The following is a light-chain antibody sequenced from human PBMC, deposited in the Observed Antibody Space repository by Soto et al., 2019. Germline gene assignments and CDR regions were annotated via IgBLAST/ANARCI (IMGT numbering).Light chain of an antibody. J-gene: IGKJ2*01. V-gene: IGKV1-39*01. CDR1: QSISSY. Sequence: DIQMTQSPSSLSASVGDKVTITCRASQSISSYLNWYQQKPGKAPKLLIYAASSLQSGVPSRFSGSGSGTAFTLTISSLQPEDFATYYCHQSYNIPRTFGQGTKLEIK. CDR3: HQSYNIPRT. CDR2: AAS.